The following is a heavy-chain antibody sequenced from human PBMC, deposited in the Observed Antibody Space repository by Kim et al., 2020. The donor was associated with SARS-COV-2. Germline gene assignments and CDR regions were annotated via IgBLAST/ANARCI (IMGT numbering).Heavy chain of an antibody. V-gene: IGHV3-23*01. CDR3: AKTPTGRITMIVVVYYFDY. D-gene: IGHD3-22*01. CDR1: GFTFSSYA. Sequence: GGSLRLSCAASGFTFSSYAMSWVRQAPGKGLEWVSAISGSGGSTYYADSVKGRFTISRDNSKNTLYLQMNSLRAEDTAVYYCAKTPTGRITMIVVVYYFDYWGQGTLVTVSS. CDR2: ISGSGGST. J-gene: IGHJ4*02.